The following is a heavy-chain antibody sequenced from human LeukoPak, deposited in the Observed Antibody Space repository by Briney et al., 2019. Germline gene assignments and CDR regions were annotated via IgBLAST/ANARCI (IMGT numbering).Heavy chain of an antibody. CDR3: ARDSGAGGSYSYLDY. CDR1: GLTFSTYA. J-gene: IGHJ4*02. Sequence: GRSLRLSCAASGLTFSTYAMHWVRQARGKGLEWVALMSYDGSNKYYADSVKGRFTISRDNSKNTLYLQMNSLRAEDTAVYYCARDSGAGGSYSYLDYWGQGTLVTVSS. CDR2: MSYDGSNK. D-gene: IGHD1-26*01. V-gene: IGHV3-30-3*01.